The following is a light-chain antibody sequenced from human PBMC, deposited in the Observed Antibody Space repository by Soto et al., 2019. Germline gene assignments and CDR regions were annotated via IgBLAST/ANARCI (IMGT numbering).Light chain of an antibody. J-gene: IGKJ1*01. Sequence: DIQMTQSPSSVSASVGDRVTMTCRASQGISSWLVWYQQKPGKAPKLLIYAASSLQSGVPSRFGGSGSGTDFTLTISGLQPEDLATYYCQQANSFPWTFGQGTKVDIK. CDR2: AAS. V-gene: IGKV1-12*01. CDR3: QQANSFPWT. CDR1: QGISSW.